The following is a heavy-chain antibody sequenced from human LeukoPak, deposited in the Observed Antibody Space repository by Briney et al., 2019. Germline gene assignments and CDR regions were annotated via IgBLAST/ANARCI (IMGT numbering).Heavy chain of an antibody. J-gene: IGHJ5*02. CDR1: GGSISSSSYY. CDR2: IYYSGST. D-gene: IGHD3-9*01. Sequence: SETLSLTCTVSGGSISSSSYYWGWIRQPPGKGLEWIGSIYYSGSTYYNPSLKSRVTISVDTSKNQFSLKLRSVTAADTAVYYCAKIVLDWLCHTNCFDPWGQGTLVTVSS. CDR3: AKIVLDWLCHTNCFDP. V-gene: IGHV4-39*01.